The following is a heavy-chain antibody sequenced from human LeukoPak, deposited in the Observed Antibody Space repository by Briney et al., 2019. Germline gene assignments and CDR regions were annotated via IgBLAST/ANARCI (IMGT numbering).Heavy chain of an antibody. CDR3: ARDLLYDFWSGYFY. CDR2: ISSSSSTI. CDR1: GFTFSSYS. Sequence: PGGSLRLSCAASGFTFSSYSMNWVRQAPGKGLEWVSYISSSSSTIYYADSVKGRFTISRDNAKNSLYLQMNSLRAEDTAVYYCARDLLYDFWSGYFYWGQGTLVSVSS. D-gene: IGHD3-3*01. J-gene: IGHJ4*02. V-gene: IGHV3-48*01.